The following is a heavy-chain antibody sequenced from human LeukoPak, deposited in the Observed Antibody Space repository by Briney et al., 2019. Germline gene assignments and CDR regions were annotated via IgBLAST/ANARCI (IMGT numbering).Heavy chain of an antibody. V-gene: IGHV1-18*01. CDR2: ISAYNGNT. CDR1: GYTFTSYG. CDR3: ARVRYYYDSSGYYPYFDY. Sequence: ASVKVSCKASGYTFTSYGISWVRQAPGQGLEWMGWISAYNGNTNYAQKFQGRVTMTRDTSISTAYMELSRLRSDDTAVYYCARVRYYYDSSGYYPYFDYWGQGTLVTVSS. D-gene: IGHD3-22*01. J-gene: IGHJ4*02.